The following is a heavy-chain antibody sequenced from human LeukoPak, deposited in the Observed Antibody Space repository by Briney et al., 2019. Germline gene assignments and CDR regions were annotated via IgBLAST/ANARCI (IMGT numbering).Heavy chain of an antibody. CDR3: ARDRAMIVD. CDR1: GYTFTGYY. Sequence: GASVKVSCKASGYTFTGYYIHWVRQAPGQGLECMGRISPNSGGTNYAQKFQGRVTMTRDTSISTAYMELSSLRSEDTAVYYCARDRAMIVDWGQGTLVTVSS. D-gene: IGHD3-22*01. CDR2: ISPNSGGT. V-gene: IGHV1-2*06. J-gene: IGHJ4*02.